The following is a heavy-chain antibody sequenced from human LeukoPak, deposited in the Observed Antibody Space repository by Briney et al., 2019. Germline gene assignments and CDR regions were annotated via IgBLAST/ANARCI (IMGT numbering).Heavy chain of an antibody. Sequence: GGSLRLSCAASGFTFSSYAMSWVRQAPGKGLEWVSAISGSGGSTYYADSVKGRFTISRDNSKNTLFLQMNSLRAEDTAVYYCARHSYDILTGYPFDYWGQGTLVTVSS. D-gene: IGHD3-9*01. J-gene: IGHJ4*02. CDR3: ARHSYDILTGYPFDY. CDR2: ISGSGGST. V-gene: IGHV3-23*01. CDR1: GFTFSSYA.